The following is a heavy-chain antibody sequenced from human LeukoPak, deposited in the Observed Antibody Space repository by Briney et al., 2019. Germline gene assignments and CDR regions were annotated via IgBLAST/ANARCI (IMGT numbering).Heavy chain of an antibody. CDR2: ISGSGGST. D-gene: IGHD3-22*01. J-gene: IGHJ5*02. Sequence: GGSLRLSCAASGFTFSSYAMSWVRQAPGKGLEWVSAISGSGGSTYYADSVKGRFTISRDNSKNTLYLQMNSLRAEDTAVYYCGKGGNYYDSSLNWFAPWGQGTLVTVSS. CDR3: GKGGNYYDSSLNWFAP. CDR1: GFTFSSYA. V-gene: IGHV3-23*01.